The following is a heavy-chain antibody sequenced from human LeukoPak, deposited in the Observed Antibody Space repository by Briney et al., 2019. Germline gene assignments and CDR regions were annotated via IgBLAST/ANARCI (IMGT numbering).Heavy chain of an antibody. D-gene: IGHD6-13*01. CDR3: ARVMWQQLAPSDY. J-gene: IGHJ4*02. V-gene: IGHV3-7*03. CDR1: GVTFCGYW. Sequence: GGSLRLSCAASGVTFCGYWGKWVRQAPGKGLEWVANINEDGSEKYYVDSVKGRFTISRDNAKNSLYLHMDSLRAEDTAVYYCARVMWQQLAPSDYWGQGTLVTVSS. CDR2: INEDGSEK.